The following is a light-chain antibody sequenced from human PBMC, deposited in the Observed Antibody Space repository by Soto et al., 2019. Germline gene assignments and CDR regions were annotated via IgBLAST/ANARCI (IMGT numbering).Light chain of an antibody. J-gene: IGLJ3*02. Sequence: QSALTQPASVSGSPGQSITISCTGTSSDVGSYNLVSWYQRHPGKAPKLMIYEGSKRPSGVSSRFSGSKSGNTASLTISGLQAEDEADYYCCSYAGRSTFWVFGGGTKVTVL. V-gene: IGLV2-23*03. CDR3: CSYAGRSTFWV. CDR1: SSDVGSYNL. CDR2: EGS.